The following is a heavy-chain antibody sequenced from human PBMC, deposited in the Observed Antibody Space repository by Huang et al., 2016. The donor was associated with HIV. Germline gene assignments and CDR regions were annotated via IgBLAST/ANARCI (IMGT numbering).Heavy chain of an antibody. CDR3: ARNFGSWSGYFDS. D-gene: IGHD3-10*01. V-gene: IGHV4-39*02. CDR2: IYYSGDT. CDR1: GGSITDSNYY. J-gene: IGHJ4*02. Sequence: QLQLQESGPGLVRPSETLSLICTVSGGSITDSNYYWGWIRQPPGKGLEGIGSIYYSGDTDYNTPLKSRVTMSVDTSKNLFSRDIRSVAVADTAIYYCARNFGSWSGYFDSWGQGTLVPVSS.